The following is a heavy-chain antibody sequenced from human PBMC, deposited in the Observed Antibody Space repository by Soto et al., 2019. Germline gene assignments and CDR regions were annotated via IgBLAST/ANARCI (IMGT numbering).Heavy chain of an antibody. CDR2: INHSGST. J-gene: IGHJ6*02. Sequence: SETLSLTCVVYGGSFSGYYWSWIRQPPGKGLEWIGEINHSGSTNYNPSLKSRVTISVDTSKNQFSLKLSSVTAADTAVYYCARVGGARYCSSTSCYRVYYYGMDVWGQGTTVTVSS. CDR1: GGSFSGYY. V-gene: IGHV4-34*01. D-gene: IGHD2-2*02. CDR3: ARVGGARYCSSTSCYRVYYYGMDV.